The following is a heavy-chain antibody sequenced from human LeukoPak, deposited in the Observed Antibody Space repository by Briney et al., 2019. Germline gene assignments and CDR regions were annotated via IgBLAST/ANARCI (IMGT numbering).Heavy chain of an antibody. CDR3: ARDAIVRDYSNSDY. J-gene: IGHJ4*02. D-gene: IGHD4-11*01. Sequence: GASVKVSCKASGYTFTGYYIHWVRQAPGQELEWMGWIHPNSGGTNYAQKFQGRVTMTRDTSISTAYMELSRLTSDDTAVYYCARDAIVRDYSNSDYWGQGTLVTVSS. V-gene: IGHV1-2*02. CDR2: IHPNSGGT. CDR1: GYTFTGYY.